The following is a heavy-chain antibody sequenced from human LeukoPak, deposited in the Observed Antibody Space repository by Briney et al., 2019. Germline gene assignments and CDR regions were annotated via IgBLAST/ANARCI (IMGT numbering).Heavy chain of an antibody. J-gene: IGHJ4*02. Sequence: ASVNVSCKVSGYTLTELSMHWVRQAPGKGLEWMGGFDPEDGETIYAQKFQGRVTMTEDTSTDTAYMELSSLRSEDTAVYNCAKARGMRWPVEIDYWGQGTLVTVSS. D-gene: IGHD6-19*01. CDR2: FDPEDGET. CDR3: AKARGMRWPVEIDY. CDR1: GYTLTELS. V-gene: IGHV1-24*01.